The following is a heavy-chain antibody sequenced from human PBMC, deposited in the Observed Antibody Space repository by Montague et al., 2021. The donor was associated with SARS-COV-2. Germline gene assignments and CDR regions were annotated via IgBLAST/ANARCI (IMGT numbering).Heavy chain of an antibody. Sequence: SLRLSCAASGFTFSSYAMHWVRQAPGKGLEWVAVITHDGSNKYYADSVKGRFTISRDNTKNTLYLQMNSLRAEDTAVYYCARKDYYDGMDVWGQGTTVTVSS. J-gene: IGHJ6*02. CDR3: ARKDYYDGMDV. CDR1: GFTFSSYA. V-gene: IGHV3-30*04. CDR2: ITHDGSNK.